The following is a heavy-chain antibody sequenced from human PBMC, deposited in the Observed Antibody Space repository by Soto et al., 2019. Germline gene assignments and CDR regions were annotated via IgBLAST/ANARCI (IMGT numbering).Heavy chain of an antibody. Sequence: QVQLVQSGAEVKKPGSSVKVSCKASGGTFSSYAISWVRQAPGQGLEWMGGIIPIFGTANYAQKFQGRVTITADESTSTAYMELSSLRAEDTAVYYCASPAGDYYDRSGIFDYWGQGTLVTVSS. CDR3: ASPAGDYYDRSGIFDY. CDR1: GGTFSSYA. J-gene: IGHJ4*02. V-gene: IGHV1-69*01. D-gene: IGHD3-22*01. CDR2: IIPIFGTA.